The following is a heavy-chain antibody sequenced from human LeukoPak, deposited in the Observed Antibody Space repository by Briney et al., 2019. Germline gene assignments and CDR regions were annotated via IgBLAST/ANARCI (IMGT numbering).Heavy chain of an antibody. CDR2: FDPEDGET. V-gene: IGHV1-24*01. CDR1: GYTLTELS. Sequence: ASVKVSSKVSGYTLTELSMHWARQAPGKGLEWMGGFDPEDGETIYAQKFQGRVTMTEGTSTDTAYMELSSLRSEDTAVYYCATLTKADAFDIWGQGTMVTVSS. J-gene: IGHJ3*02. CDR3: ATLTKADAFDI. D-gene: IGHD3-9*01.